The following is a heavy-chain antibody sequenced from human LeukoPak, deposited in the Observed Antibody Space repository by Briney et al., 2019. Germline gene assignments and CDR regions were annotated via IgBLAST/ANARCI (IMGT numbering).Heavy chain of an antibody. Sequence: PSETLSLTCGVSGGSISNTNWWSWVRQPPGQGLEWIGEISLTGLTHPNPSLESRVTVSLDKSKNHLSLNLTSVTAADTAVYYCSRENGAFSPFGYWGQGTLVTVLS. CDR2: ISLTGLT. J-gene: IGHJ4*02. V-gene: IGHV4-4*02. CDR3: SRENGAFSPFGY. CDR1: GGSISNTNW. D-gene: IGHD2-8*01.